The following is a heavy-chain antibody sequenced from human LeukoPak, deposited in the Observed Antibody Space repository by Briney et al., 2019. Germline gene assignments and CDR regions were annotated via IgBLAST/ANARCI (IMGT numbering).Heavy chain of an antibody. CDR3: AMSSSRFGY. V-gene: IGHV4-34*01. D-gene: IGHD6-6*01. CDR2: INHSGST. CDR1: GGSFSGYY. J-gene: IGHJ4*02. Sequence: SETLSLTCAVYGGSFSGYYWSWIRQPPGKGLEWIGEINHSGSTNYNPSLKSRVTISVDTSKNQFSLKLSSVTAADTAVYYCAMSSSRFGYWGQGTLVTVSS.